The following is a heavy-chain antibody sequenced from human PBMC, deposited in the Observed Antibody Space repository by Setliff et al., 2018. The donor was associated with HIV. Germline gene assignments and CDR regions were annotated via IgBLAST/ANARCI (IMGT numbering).Heavy chain of an antibody. V-gene: IGHV3-48*04. CDR2: ISGSSTTI. CDR1: GFTFSSYG. CDR3: ARDQWVGATADYYYYMDV. Sequence: GESLRLSCAASGFTFSSYGMTWVRQAPGKGLEWVSYISGSSTTIYYADSVKGRFTISRDNAKNLLYLQMNTLRAEDTAVYYCARDQWVGATADYYYYMDVWGKGTTVTVSS. D-gene: IGHD1-26*01. J-gene: IGHJ6*03.